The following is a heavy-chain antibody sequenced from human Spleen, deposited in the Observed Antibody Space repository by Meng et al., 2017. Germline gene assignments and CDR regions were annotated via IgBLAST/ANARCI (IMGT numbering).Heavy chain of an antibody. CDR1: GFTVSSNY. Sequence: ESLKISCAGSGFTVSSNYMSWVRQAPGKGLEWIGRIYTSGSTNYNPSLKSRVTMSVDTSKNQFSLKLSSVTAADTAVYYCARGRYCSSTSCYRSRGFDDWGPGNLVHVAS. J-gene: IGHJ4*01. CDR3: ARGRYCSSTSCYRSRGFDD. V-gene: IGHV4-4*07. D-gene: IGHD2-2*01. CDR2: IYTSGST.